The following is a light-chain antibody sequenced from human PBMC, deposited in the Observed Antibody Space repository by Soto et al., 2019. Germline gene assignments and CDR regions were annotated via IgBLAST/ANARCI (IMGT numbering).Light chain of an antibody. CDR1: QSVSSSF. CDR2: GAS. Sequence: EIVLTQSPGTLSLSPGERATLSCRASQSVSSSFLAWYQQKPGQAPRLLIYGASSRATGIPDRFSGSGSGTDFTLTISSLQSEDFAVYYCQQSNNWPYTFGQGTRLDIK. V-gene: IGKV3-20*01. J-gene: IGKJ2*01. CDR3: QQSNNWPYT.